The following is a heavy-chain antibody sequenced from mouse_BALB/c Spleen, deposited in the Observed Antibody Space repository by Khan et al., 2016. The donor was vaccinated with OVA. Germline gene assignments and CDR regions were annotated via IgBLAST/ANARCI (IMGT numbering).Heavy chain of an antibody. J-gene: IGHJ4*01. CDR2: IWSDGNT. V-gene: IGHV2-6-1*01. Sequence: QVQLKESGPGLVAPSQSLSITCTISGFSLTNYGVHWVRQPPGKGLEWLVVIWSDGNTTYNSALKSRLSISKDNSKSQVFLKMNSLQTDDTAMYXCARQPYYHYYIMDYWGQGTSVTVSS. CDR1: GFSLTNYG. D-gene: IGHD2-10*01. CDR3: ARQPYYHYYIMDY.